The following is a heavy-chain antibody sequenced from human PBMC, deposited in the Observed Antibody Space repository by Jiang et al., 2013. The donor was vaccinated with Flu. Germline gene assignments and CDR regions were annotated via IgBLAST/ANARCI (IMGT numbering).Heavy chain of an antibody. D-gene: IGHD3-3*01. CDR3: AAMEKG. V-gene: IGHV3-74*01. CDR2: INRDGSTT. J-gene: IGHJ4*02. Sequence: QLVESGGGLVQPGGSLTLSCAASGFTFSSHWMNWVRQGPGKGLVWVARINRDGSTTTYEDSVKGRFTISRDNAKNMLYLQMNSLRAEDTAVYYCAAMEKGWGQGTLVTVSS. CDR1: GFTFSSHW.